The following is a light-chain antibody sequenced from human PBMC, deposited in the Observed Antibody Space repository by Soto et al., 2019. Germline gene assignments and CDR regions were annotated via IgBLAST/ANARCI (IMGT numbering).Light chain of an antibody. V-gene: IGKV3-11*01. Sequence: EIVLTQSPATLSLSPGERATLSCRASQSVSNSLAWYQQKPGQAPRLLIYDASNMATGITDRFSGSGSGTDFTLTISSLEPEDFAVYYCQQRSNWPLLTFGGGTKVEIK. J-gene: IGKJ4*01. CDR2: DAS. CDR1: QSVSNS. CDR3: QQRSNWPLLT.